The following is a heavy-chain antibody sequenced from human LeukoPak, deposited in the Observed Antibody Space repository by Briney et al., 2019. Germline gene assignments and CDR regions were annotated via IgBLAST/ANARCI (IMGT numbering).Heavy chain of an antibody. Sequence: PGGSLRLSCAASGFTFSDYYMSWIRQAPGKGLEWVSYISSSGSTIYYADSVKGRFTTSRDNAKNSLYLQMNSLRAEDTAVYYCARDGESGVKVPAANWFDPLGPGNPGHRLL. CDR2: ISSSGSTI. CDR3: ARDGESGVKVPAANWFDP. J-gene: IGHJ5*02. D-gene: IGHD2-2*01. V-gene: IGHV3-11*04. CDR1: GFTFSDYY.